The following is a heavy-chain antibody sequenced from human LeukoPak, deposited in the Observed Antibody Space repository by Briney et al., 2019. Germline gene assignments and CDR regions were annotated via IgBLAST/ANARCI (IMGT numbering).Heavy chain of an antibody. V-gene: IGHV1-46*01. CDR3: ARRGYFYDRTGSLGGGLDY. Sequence: GASVKVSCKASGYTFISYYMHWVRQAPGQGLEWMGIINPTGGSASYAQKFQGRVTMTRDMSTSTVYMELSSLRSEDTAVYYCARRGYFYDRTGSLGGGLDYWGQGTLVTVSS. D-gene: IGHD3-22*01. J-gene: IGHJ4*02. CDR1: GYTFISYY. CDR2: INPTGGSA.